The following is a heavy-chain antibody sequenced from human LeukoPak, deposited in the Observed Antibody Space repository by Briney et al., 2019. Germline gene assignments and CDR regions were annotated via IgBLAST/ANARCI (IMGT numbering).Heavy chain of an antibody. CDR2: IYNSGST. CDR1: GGSISSGDYY. D-gene: IGHD6-13*01. V-gene: IGHV4-30-4*08. CDR3: ARAAAAGTGAFDI. J-gene: IGHJ3*02. Sequence: PSETLSLTCTVSGGSISSGDYYWSWIRQPPGKGLEWIGYIYNSGSTYYNPSLKSRVTISVDTSKNQFSLKLSSVTAADTAVYYCARAAAAGTGAFDIWGQGTMVTVSS.